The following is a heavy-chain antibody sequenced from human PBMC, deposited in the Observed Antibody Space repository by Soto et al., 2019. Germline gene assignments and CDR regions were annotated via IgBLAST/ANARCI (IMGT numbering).Heavy chain of an antibody. CDR3: ARQEDMVLSVYGRGDAFDV. CDR2: IIPIFETT. D-gene: IGHD2-8*01. CDR1: GGTLYNSS. J-gene: IGHJ3*01. V-gene: IGHV1-69*01. Sequence: QLRLVQSGAEAKRPGSSLRVSCKASGGTLYNSSVNWVRQAPGQGLEWMGGIIPIFETTDYAQKFQGRITITADEATRTAYLELRSLRSEDTAFYYCARQEDMVLSVYGRGDAFDVWGQGTLVTVSS.